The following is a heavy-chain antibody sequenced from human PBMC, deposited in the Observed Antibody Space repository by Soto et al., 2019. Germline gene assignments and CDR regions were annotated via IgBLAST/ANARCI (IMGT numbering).Heavy chain of an antibody. J-gene: IGHJ4*02. V-gene: IGHV1-3*01. Sequence: ASVKVSCKASGYTFTTYAIHWVRQAPGQRLEWMGWINAGDGKTKYSQKFQDRVTITRDTSATTAYMELSSLTSEDTAVYYCARAGDDCSTTSCYMIDYWGQGTLVTVSS. D-gene: IGHD2-2*02. CDR1: GYTFTTYA. CDR3: ARAGDDCSTTSCYMIDY. CDR2: INAGDGKT.